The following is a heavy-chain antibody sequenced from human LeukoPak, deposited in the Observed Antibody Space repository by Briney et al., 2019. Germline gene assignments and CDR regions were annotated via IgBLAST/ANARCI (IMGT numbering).Heavy chain of an antibody. V-gene: IGHV4-61*02. CDR3: ARQTFGALYFDS. Sequence: PSETLSLTCIVSGGSISRGSYYWNWIRQPAGKGLEWMGRIYNSGSTNYNPSLKSRVTISTDMSKNQFSLNLSSVTAADTAVYYCARQTFGALYFDSWGQGTLVTVSS. CDR1: GGSISRGSYY. J-gene: IGHJ4*02. D-gene: IGHD3-10*01. CDR2: IYNSGST.